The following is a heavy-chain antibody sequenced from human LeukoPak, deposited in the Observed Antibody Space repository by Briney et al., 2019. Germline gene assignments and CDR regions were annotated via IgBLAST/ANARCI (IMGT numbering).Heavy chain of an antibody. CDR2: IYTSGST. CDR3: AREGITMVRGVRYYYYGMDV. CDR1: GGSISSYY. D-gene: IGHD3-10*01. J-gene: IGHJ6*02. Sequence: SETLSLTCTVSGGSISSYYWSWIRQPAGKGLEWIGCIYTSGSTNYNPSLKSRVTMSVDTSKNQFSLKLSSVTAADTAVYYCAREGITMVRGVRYYYYGMDVWGQGTTVTVSS. V-gene: IGHV4-4*07.